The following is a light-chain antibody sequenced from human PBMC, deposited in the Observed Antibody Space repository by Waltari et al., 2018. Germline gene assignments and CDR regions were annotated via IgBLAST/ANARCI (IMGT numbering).Light chain of an antibody. CDR1: QSVNRY. V-gene: IGKV3-20*01. J-gene: IGKJ1*01. CDR2: YAS. CDR3: QHYLRLPAT. Sequence: EIVLTQSPGPLSLSPGERATLSCRASQSVNRYLAWYQQKPGQAPRLLIYYASTRATGIPDRFSGSGSGTDFSLTISRLEPEDYAVYHCQHYLRLPATFGQGTKVEIK.